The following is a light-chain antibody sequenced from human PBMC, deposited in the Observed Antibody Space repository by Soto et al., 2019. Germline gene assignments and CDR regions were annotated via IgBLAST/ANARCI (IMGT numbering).Light chain of an antibody. CDR3: QQYNNWPLT. Sequence: EIVMMQSPATLSVSPGERVTLSCRASQSVSSNLAWYQQKPGQAPRLLMYGTSSRATGVPARFRGSGSGTEFTLTISSLQSEDFAVYYCQQYNNWPLTFGGGTKVDIK. CDR1: QSVSSN. CDR2: GTS. V-gene: IGKV3-15*01. J-gene: IGKJ4*01.